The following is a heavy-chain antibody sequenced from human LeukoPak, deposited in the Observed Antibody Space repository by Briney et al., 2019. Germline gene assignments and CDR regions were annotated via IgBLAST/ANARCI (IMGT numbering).Heavy chain of an antibody. J-gene: IGHJ4*02. Sequence: SETLSLTCTVSGGSISSSSYYWGWIRQPPGKGLEWIGSIYYSGSTYYNPSLKSRVTISVDTSKNQFSLKLSSVTAADTAVYYCARENDYNFFDYWGQGTLVTVSS. CDR1: GGSISSSSYY. CDR3: ARENDYNFFDY. D-gene: IGHD5-24*01. V-gene: IGHV4-39*01. CDR2: IYYSGST.